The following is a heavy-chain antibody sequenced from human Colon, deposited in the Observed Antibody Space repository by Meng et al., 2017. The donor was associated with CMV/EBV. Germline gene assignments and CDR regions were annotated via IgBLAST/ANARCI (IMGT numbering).Heavy chain of an antibody. CDR2: IKQDGSEK. J-gene: IGHJ2*01. CDR1: GFTFSSFC. V-gene: IGHV3-7*04. Sequence: GGSLRLSCAASGFTFSSFCMNWVRQAPGKGLEWVANIKQDGSEKYYVDSVKGRFTISRDNAKNSLYLQMNSLRAEDTAVYYCARAQGGFSSPSRAGWYFDLWGRGTLVTVSS. CDR3: ARAQGGFSSPSRAGWYFDL. D-gene: IGHD2-2*01.